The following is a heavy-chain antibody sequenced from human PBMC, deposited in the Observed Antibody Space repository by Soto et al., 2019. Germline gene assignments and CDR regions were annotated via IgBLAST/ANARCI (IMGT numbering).Heavy chain of an antibody. CDR1: GFSFSDHY. V-gene: IGHV3-72*01. J-gene: IGHJ4*02. CDR2: IRNKANSYTT. D-gene: IGHD1-26*01. Sequence: EVQLVESGGGLVQPGGSLRLSCAASGFSFSDHYMEWVRQAPGKGLEWVGRIRNKANSYTTQYAAAVRGRVTLSRDDSKNSLFLQMNSLKTEDSAIYYCASTIMYSAPHYFDYSGQGTLVTVSS. CDR3: ASTIMYSAPHYFDY.